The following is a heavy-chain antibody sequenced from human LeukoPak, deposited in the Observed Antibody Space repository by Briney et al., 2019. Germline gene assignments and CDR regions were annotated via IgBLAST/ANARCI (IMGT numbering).Heavy chain of an antibody. CDR2: INSDGSRI. V-gene: IGHV3-74*01. Sequence: GGSLRLSCPALGFTLSDYWMHWVGQAPGRGPVWVSRINSDGSRIIYADSVKGRFTISRDNAKNTVYLQMNSLRADDTAVYFCARAPQIGFSGFDKNYWGQGTLVTVSS. CDR1: GFTLSDYW. CDR3: ARAPQIGFSGFDKNY. D-gene: IGHD5-12*01. J-gene: IGHJ4*02.